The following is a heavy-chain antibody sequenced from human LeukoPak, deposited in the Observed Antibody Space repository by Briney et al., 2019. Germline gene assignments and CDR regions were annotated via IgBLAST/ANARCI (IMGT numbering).Heavy chain of an antibody. V-gene: IGHV3-48*03. CDR1: GFTFSSYE. Sequence: PGGSLRLSCAASGFTFSSYEMNWVRQAPGKGLEWVSYISSSGSTIYYADSLKGRFTISRDNAKNSLYLQMNSLRAEDTPVFCCARDTDYGDNSYWGQGTLVTVSS. D-gene: IGHD4-17*01. CDR2: ISSSGSTI. CDR3: ARDTDYGDNSY. J-gene: IGHJ4*02.